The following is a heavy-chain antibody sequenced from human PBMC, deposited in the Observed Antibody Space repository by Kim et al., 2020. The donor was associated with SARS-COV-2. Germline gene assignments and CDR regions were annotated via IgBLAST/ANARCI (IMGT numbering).Heavy chain of an antibody. CDR2: INPNSGGT. V-gene: IGHV1-2*02. CDR3: ARSVVPAAIRYYYYYSMDV. Sequence: ASVKVSCKASGYTFTGYYMHWVRQAPGQGLEWMGWINPNSGGTNYAQKFQGRVTMTRDTSISTAYMELSRLRSDDTAVYYCARSVVPAAIRYYYYYSMDVWGKGTTVTVSS. CDR1: GYTFTGYY. J-gene: IGHJ6*03. D-gene: IGHD2-2*02.